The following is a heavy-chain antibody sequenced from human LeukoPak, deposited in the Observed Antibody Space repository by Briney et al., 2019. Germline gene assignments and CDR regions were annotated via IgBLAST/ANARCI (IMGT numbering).Heavy chain of an antibody. Sequence: GGSLRLSCAASGFTFSSYWMHWVRQVPGKGLVWVSRIISEGRSTSYADSVKGRFTISRDNAKNTLYLQMNSLRAEDTAVYYCARGSSVVALDWGKGTLVT. CDR1: GFTFSSYW. D-gene: IGHD2-15*01. J-gene: IGHJ4*02. CDR3: ARGSSVVALD. V-gene: IGHV3-74*01. CDR2: IISEGRST.